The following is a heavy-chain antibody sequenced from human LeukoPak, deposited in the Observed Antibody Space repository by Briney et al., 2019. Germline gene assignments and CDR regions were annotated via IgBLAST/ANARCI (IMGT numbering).Heavy chain of an antibody. J-gene: IGHJ4*02. CDR2: ISIGGNT. D-gene: IGHD6-19*01. Sequence: GGSLRLSCAASGFTFSTYAMTWVRQAPGKGLEWVSAISIGGNTFYADSVKGRLPISRDNSKNTLYLQMSTLRAEDTAAYYCARIVQWPKGFDHWGQGTLVTVSS. CDR3: ARIVQWPKGFDH. V-gene: IGHV3-23*01. CDR1: GFTFSTYA.